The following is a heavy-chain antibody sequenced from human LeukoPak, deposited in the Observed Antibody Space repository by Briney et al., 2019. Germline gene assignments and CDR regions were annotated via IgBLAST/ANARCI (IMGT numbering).Heavy chain of an antibody. J-gene: IGHJ3*01. Sequence: SETLSLTCAVYGAPFNSNYWTWIRQPPGKGLEWIGEINHSGITKYNPSLKRRVTMSVDTSKNQVSLRLTSVTAADTAVYYCARVGGYPYGWGSYREDDAFDLWGQGTMVIVSS. D-gene: IGHD3-16*02. CDR1: GAPFNSNY. CDR3: ARVGGYPYGWGSYREDDAFDL. V-gene: IGHV4-34*01. CDR2: INHSGIT.